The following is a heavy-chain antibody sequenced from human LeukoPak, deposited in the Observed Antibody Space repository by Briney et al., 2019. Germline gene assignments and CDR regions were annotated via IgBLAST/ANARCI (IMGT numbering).Heavy chain of an antibody. CDR3: ASTGSYSGRFDY. Sequence: PSETLSLTCAVCGGSFSGYYWSWIRQPPGKGLEWIGEINHSGSTNYNPSLKSRVTISVDTSKNQFSLKLSSVTAADTAVYYCASTGSYSGRFDYWGQGTLVTVSS. CDR2: INHSGST. D-gene: IGHD3-10*01. J-gene: IGHJ4*02. V-gene: IGHV4-34*01. CDR1: GGSFSGYY.